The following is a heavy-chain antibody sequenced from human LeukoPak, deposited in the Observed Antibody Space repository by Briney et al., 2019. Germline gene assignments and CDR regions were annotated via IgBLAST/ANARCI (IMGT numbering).Heavy chain of an antibody. J-gene: IGHJ4*02. V-gene: IGHV4-59*01. CDR1: GDSIRGYY. CDR3: ARRGGYDNFYFDY. D-gene: IGHD5-12*01. CDR2: IYDSNNF. Sequence: SETLSLTCTVSGDSIRGYYWSWIRQPPGKGLEWIAYIYDSNNFNYSPSLKSRVTISVDTSNNQFSLILTSVAAADTAVYYCARRGGYDNFYFDYWGQGTLVTVSS.